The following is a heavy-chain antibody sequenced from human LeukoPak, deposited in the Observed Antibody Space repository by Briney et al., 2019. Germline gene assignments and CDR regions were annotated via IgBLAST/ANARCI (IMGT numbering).Heavy chain of an antibody. CDR2: INHSGNT. V-gene: IGHV4-34*01. CDR3: ARHRGGSYRLGYFDL. CDR1: GGSLSGYY. Sequence: SETLSLTCAVYGGSLSGYYWSWIHQPPGKGLEWIGEINHSGNTNYKPSLKSRVTISVDTSKNQFSLKLSSVTAADTAVYYCARHRGGSYRLGYFDLWGRGTLVTVSS. J-gene: IGHJ2*01. D-gene: IGHD1-26*01.